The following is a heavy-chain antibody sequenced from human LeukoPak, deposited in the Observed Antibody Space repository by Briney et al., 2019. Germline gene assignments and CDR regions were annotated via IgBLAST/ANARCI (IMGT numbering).Heavy chain of an antibody. CDR2: ISSNGRIT. D-gene: IGHD6-19*01. Sequence: GGSLRLSCAASGFTFGTYAMHWVRQAPGKGLEYVSAISSNGRITYYADSVKGRFPISRDNSKNILYLQMGSLRTEDTAVYYCARVSGWYWFDNWGQGTLVTVSS. CDR3: ARVSGWYWFDN. J-gene: IGHJ4*02. V-gene: IGHV3-64*02. CDR1: GFTFGTYA.